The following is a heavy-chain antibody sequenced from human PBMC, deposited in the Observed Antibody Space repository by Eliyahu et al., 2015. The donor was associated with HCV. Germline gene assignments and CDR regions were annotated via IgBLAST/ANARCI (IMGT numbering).Heavy chain of an antibody. Sequence: QVQLVQSGAEVKKPGSSVKVSCKASGXTFSSXAXXWVRQAPGQGLGWMGGVIPXFGTANYAQKFQGRVTITADKSTSTAYMELSSLRSEDTAVYYCARARGYYDSSGYSLEGMDVWGQGTTVTVSS. CDR1: GXTFSSXA. J-gene: IGHJ6*02. CDR2: VIPXFGTA. V-gene: IGHV1-69*06. D-gene: IGHD3-22*01. CDR3: ARARGYYDSSGYSLEGMDV.